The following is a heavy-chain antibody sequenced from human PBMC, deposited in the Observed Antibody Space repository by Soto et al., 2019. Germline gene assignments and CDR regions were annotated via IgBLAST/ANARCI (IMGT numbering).Heavy chain of an antibody. J-gene: IGHJ3*02. CDR3: AKDRFRGVPAFDI. Sequence: GGSLRLSCAASGFTFDDYAMHWVRQAPGKGLEWVSGISWNSGSIGYADSVKGRFTISRDNAKNSLYLQMNSLRAEDTALYYCAKDRFRGVPAFDIWGQGTMVTVSS. CDR2: ISWNSGSI. D-gene: IGHD3-10*01. CDR1: GFTFDDYA. V-gene: IGHV3-9*01.